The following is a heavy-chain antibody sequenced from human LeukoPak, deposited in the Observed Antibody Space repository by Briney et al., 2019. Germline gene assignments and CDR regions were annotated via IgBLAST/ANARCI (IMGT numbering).Heavy chain of an antibody. Sequence: GASVKVSCKASGYTFTTYGISWVRQAPGQGLEWMGWISGYNGNTNYAQKFRGRVTMTTDTSTSTAYMELRSLRSDDTAVYYCARAPAQWSDYWGQGTLVTVSS. V-gene: IGHV1-18*01. D-gene: IGHD2-15*01. CDR2: ISGYNGNT. CDR1: GYTFTTYG. J-gene: IGHJ4*02. CDR3: ARAPAQWSDY.